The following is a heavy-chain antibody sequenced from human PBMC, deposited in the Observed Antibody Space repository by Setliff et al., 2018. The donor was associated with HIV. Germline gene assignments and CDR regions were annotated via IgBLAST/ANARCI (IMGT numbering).Heavy chain of an antibody. CDR1: GGFISSTSYY. Sequence: SETLSLTCTVSGGFISSTSYYWGWIRQPPGKGLEWIGSIYYSGTTYYNPSLKSRVTISVDTSKNQFSLKLSSVTAADTAVYYCARALTGYSPFDFWGQGTLVTVS. CDR3: ARALTGYSPFDF. V-gene: IGHV4-39*07. J-gene: IGHJ4*02. D-gene: IGHD3-9*01. CDR2: IYYSGTT.